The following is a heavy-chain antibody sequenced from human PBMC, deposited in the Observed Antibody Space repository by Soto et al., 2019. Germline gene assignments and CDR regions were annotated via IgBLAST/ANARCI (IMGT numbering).Heavy chain of an antibody. J-gene: IGHJ4*02. V-gene: IGHV3-23*01. CDR3: GEDKPGTTSFGY. CDR1: GFTISSYA. CDR2: ISDRGDTT. Sequence: EVQLLESGGGLVQPGGSLRLSCAASGFTISSYAMSWVRQAPGKGLEWVSAISDRGDTTHYADSVKGRFTISRDTSKNPLYLQMDTRGAEDTAVYFCGEDKPGTTSFGYWGRGTPVTVSS. D-gene: IGHD1-1*01.